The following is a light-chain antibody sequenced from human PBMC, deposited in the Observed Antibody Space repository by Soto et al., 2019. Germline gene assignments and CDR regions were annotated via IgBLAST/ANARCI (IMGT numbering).Light chain of an antibody. V-gene: IGLV2-14*01. CDR1: SSDIGSYNY. CDR3: SSYTTSRTLV. Sequence: QSALTQPASVSGSPGQSITISCTGTSSDIGSYNYVSWYQQHPGKAPKLMIYEVSNRPSGVSNRFSGSKSGNTASLTISGLQAEDEADYYCSSYTTSRTLVFGGGTQLTVL. J-gene: IGLJ2*01. CDR2: EVS.